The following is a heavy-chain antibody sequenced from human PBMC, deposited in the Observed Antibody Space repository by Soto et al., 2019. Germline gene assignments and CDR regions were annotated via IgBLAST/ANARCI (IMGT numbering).Heavy chain of an antibody. CDR2: INPGAGST. D-gene: IGHD3-10*01. CDR3: ARGGMTANYAVRENFDY. J-gene: IGHJ4*02. Sequence: QVQLVQSGAEVTKPGASVKVSCKAPGYTFTNYFLHWVRQAPGQGLEWMAIINPGAGSTNYAQTLQGRVTMTRDTSTSTVNMELNSLRSEDTAVYYCARGGMTANYAVRENFDYWGQGTLVTVSS. CDR1: GYTFTNYF. V-gene: IGHV1-46*04.